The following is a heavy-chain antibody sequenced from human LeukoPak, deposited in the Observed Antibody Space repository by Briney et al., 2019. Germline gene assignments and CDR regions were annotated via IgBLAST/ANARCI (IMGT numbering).Heavy chain of an antibody. CDR1: GFTFSSYA. CDR3: AKDGGTDDVYYFDY. Sequence: GGSLRLSCAASGFTFSSYAMSWVRQAPGKGLEWVSGISGSGGRTYYADSVRGRFTISRDNSKNTLYLQMNSLRAEDTAIYYCAKDGGTDDVYYFDYWGQGTLVTVSS. V-gene: IGHV3-23*01. CDR2: ISGSGGRT. D-gene: IGHD1-1*01. J-gene: IGHJ4*02.